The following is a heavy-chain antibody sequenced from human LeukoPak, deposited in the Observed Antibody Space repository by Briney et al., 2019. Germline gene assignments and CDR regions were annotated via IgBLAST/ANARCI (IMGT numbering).Heavy chain of an antibody. Sequence: SETLSLTCTVSGGSISSSTYYWGWIRQSPGRGLDWIGSMYYTGSPYYNPSLKSRVTISVDPSKKKFPLKLTSVTAADTAVYYCARQPRDGHNPRPYYFDYWGQGILITVSS. CDR1: GGSISSSTYY. J-gene: IGHJ4*02. D-gene: IGHD5-24*01. CDR3: ARQPRDGHNPRPYYFDY. V-gene: IGHV4-39*01. CDR2: MYYTGSP.